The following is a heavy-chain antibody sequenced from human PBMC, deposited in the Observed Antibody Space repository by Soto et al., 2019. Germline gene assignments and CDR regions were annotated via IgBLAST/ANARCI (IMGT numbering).Heavy chain of an antibody. V-gene: IGHV1-69*13. D-gene: IGHD5-18*01. CDR2: IIPIFGTA. J-gene: IGHJ6*02. CDR3: ASNEVDTAMVTPYYYYGMDV. Sequence: VASVKVSCKASGGTFSSYAISWVRQAPGQGLEWMGGIIPIFGTANYAQKFQGRVTITADESTSTAYMELSSLRSEDTAVYYCASNEVDTAMVTPYYYYGMDVWGQGTTVTVSS. CDR1: GGTFSSYA.